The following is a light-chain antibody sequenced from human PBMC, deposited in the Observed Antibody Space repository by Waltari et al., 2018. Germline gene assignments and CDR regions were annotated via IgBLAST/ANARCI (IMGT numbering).Light chain of an antibody. CDR1: QSVSSSY. CDR2: GAS. Sequence: EIVSTQSPGTLSLSPVERATLSCRASQSVSSSYLAWYQQKPGQAPRLLIYGASSRATGIPDRFSGSGSGTDFTLTISRLEPEDFAVYYCQQYGSSPTFGQGTKLEIK. J-gene: IGKJ2*01. CDR3: QQYGSSPT. V-gene: IGKV3-20*01.